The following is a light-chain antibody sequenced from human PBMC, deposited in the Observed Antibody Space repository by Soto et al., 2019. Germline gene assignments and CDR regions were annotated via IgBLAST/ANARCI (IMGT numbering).Light chain of an antibody. CDR3: ETWDSTTRV. J-gene: IGLJ3*02. CDR2: LEGSGSY. Sequence: QPVLTQSSSASASLGSSVKLTCTLSSGHSSYIIAWHQQQPGKAPRYLMKLEGSGSYNKGSGVPDRFSGSSSGADRYLTISNLQFEYEADYYCETWDSTTRVFGGGTQLTVL. V-gene: IGLV4-60*02. CDR1: SGHSSYI.